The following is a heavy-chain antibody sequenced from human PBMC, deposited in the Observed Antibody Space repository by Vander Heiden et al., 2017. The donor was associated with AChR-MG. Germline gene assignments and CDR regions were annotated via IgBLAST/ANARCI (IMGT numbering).Heavy chain of an antibody. Sequence: QAPLVQSGAEVTIPGSAVKVSCNASGAPYRSCAISWVRQAPGHGRRWRGGIINIFGTANYQRKFQGRVTITADKSTSTAYMRLSTLRSEDTAVYYCARGGEGSYSVDYWGQGTLVTVSS. D-gene: IGHD3-10*01. CDR3: ARGGEGSYSVDY. CDR1: GAPYRSCA. V-gene: IGHV1-69*06. CDR2: IINIFGTA. J-gene: IGHJ4*02.